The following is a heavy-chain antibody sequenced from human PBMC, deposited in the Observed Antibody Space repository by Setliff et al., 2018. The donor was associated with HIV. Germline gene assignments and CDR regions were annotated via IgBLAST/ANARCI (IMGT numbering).Heavy chain of an antibody. V-gene: IGHV4-38-2*02. D-gene: IGHD2-15*01. J-gene: IGHJ4*02. CDR3: AGDYAGSGRPFDY. CDR2: LYYGGNT. Sequence: SETLSLTCSVSPYSISSGYYWGWLRQPPGKGLEWIGCLYYGGNTYYNPSLKSRVTISLDTSRNQFSLKLASVTAADTAVYVCAGDYAGSGRPFDYWGQGISVTVSS. CDR1: PYSISSGYY.